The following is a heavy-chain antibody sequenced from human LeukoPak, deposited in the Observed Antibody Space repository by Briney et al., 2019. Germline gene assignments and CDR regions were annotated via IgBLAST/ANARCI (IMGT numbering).Heavy chain of an antibody. D-gene: IGHD4-17*01. CDR2: ISGSGGST. J-gene: IGHJ4*02. CDR3: AREKKGQSYGDYNVGFDY. V-gene: IGHV3-23*01. Sequence: GGSLRLSCAASGFTFSSYAMSWVRQAPGKGLEWVSAISGSGGSTYYADSVKGRFTISRDNSKNTLYLQMISLRAEDTAVYYCAREKKGQSYGDYNVGFDYWGQGTLVTVSS. CDR1: GFTFSSYA.